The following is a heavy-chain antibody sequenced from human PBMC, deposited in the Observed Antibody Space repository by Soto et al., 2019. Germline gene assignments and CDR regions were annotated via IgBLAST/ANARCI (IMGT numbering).Heavy chain of an antibody. CDR1: GFIFSDYS. J-gene: IGHJ4*02. CDR3: VAIIFGSKD. D-gene: IGHD3-3*02. CDR2: IISSGSTI. Sequence: EVQLVASGGGLVQPGGSLRLSCAASGFIFSDYSMNWVRQAPGKGLEWISYIISSGSTIHYADSVRGRFTVSRDNAKNLLYLQMNSLRDEDTAIYYCVAIIFGSKDWGQGTLVTVSS. V-gene: IGHV3-48*02.